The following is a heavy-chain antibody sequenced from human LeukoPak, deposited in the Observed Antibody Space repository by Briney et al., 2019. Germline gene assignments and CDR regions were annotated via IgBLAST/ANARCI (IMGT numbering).Heavy chain of an antibody. CDR2: ISSSGSTI. CDR3: ARGLVVVPAAIWD. V-gene: IGHV3-11*01. CDR1: GFTFSDYS. J-gene: IGHJ4*02. D-gene: IGHD2-2*01. Sequence: GGSLRLSCAASGFTFSDYSMSWIRQAPGKGLEWVSYISSSGSTIYYADSVKGRFTISRDNAKNSLYLQMNSLRAEDTAVYYCARGLVVVPAAIWDWGQGTLVTVSS.